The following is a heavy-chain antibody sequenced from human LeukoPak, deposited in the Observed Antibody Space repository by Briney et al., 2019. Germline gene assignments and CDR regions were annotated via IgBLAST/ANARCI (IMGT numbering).Heavy chain of an antibody. D-gene: IGHD6-19*01. CDR2: LNSDGSIT. CDR1: GFTFSTYW. V-gene: IGHV3-74*01. J-gene: IGHJ6*03. CDR3: ANAGYTSGWYDYYYMDV. Sequence: GGSLRLSCAASGFTFSTYWMHWVRQAPGKGLVWVSGLNSDGSITGYVDSVKGRFTISRDNSKNTVYLQMNSLRAEDTAVYYCANAGYTSGWYDYYYMDVWGQGTTVTISS.